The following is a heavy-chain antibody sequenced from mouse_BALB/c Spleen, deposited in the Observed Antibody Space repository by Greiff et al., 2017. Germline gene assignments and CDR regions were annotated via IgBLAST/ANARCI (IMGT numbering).Heavy chain of an antibody. CDR2: IWTGGGT. Sequence: VQLVESGPGLVAPSQSLSITCTVSGFSLTSYDISWIRQPPGKGLEWLGVIWTGGGTNYNSAFMSRLSISKDNSKSQVFLKMNSLQTDDTAIYYCVRERNYFDYWGQGTTLTVSS. J-gene: IGHJ2*01. CDR1: GFSLTSYD. CDR3: VRERNYFDY. V-gene: IGHV2-9-2*01.